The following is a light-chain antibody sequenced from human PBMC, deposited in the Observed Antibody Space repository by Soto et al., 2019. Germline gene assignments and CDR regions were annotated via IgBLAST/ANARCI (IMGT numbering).Light chain of an antibody. CDR1: ASDIGNYNY. Sequence: QSALTQPASVSGSPGQSITISCTGTASDIGNYNYVSWYQLHPGKAPKLLIYGVSNRPSGVSNRFSGSKSGNAASLTISGLQAEDEADYYCSSYTTTNTYVFGTGTKLTVL. J-gene: IGLJ1*01. CDR3: SSYTTTNTYV. CDR2: GVS. V-gene: IGLV2-14*01.